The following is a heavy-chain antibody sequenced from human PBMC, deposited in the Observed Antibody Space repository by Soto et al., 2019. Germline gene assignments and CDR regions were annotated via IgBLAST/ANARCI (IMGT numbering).Heavy chain of an antibody. Sequence: QVQLQESGPGLVKPSETLSLTCTVSGGSISSYYWTWIRQSPGRGLEWIGYAYSSGITNYNPSLKSRVTISVDTSRNQFSLKMTSVTAADTAAYYCATGKYFLNCFDYWGQGTLVTVSS. V-gene: IGHV4-59*03. D-gene: IGHD7-27*01. CDR3: ATGKYFLNCFDY. CDR1: GGSISSYY. CDR2: AYSSGIT. J-gene: IGHJ4*02.